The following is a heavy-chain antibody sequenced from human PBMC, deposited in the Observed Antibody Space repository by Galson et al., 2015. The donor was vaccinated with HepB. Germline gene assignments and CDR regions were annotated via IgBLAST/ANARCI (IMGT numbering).Heavy chain of an antibody. CDR2: ISGSGGST. J-gene: IGHJ4*02. V-gene: IGHV3-23*01. D-gene: IGHD3-10*01. Sequence: SLRLSCAASGFTFSSYAMSWVRQAPGKGLEWVSAISGSGGSTYYADSVKGRFTISRDNSKNTLYLQMNSLRAEDTAVYYCARGTMVRGVITPQDNYWGQGTLVTVSS. CDR1: GFTFSSYA. CDR3: ARGTMVRGVITPQDNY.